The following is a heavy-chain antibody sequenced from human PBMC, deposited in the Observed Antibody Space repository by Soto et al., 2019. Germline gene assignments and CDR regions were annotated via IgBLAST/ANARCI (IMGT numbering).Heavy chain of an antibody. CDR2: IIPIFGTA. Sequence: GASVKVSCKASGGTFSSYAISWVRQAPGQGLEWMGGIIPIFGTANYAQKLQGRVTITADESTSTAYMELSSLRSEDTAVYYCARGEADYGEYDAFDIWGQGTMVTVSS. CDR1: GGTFSSYA. CDR3: ARGEADYGEYDAFDI. J-gene: IGHJ3*02. V-gene: IGHV1-69*13. D-gene: IGHD4-17*01.